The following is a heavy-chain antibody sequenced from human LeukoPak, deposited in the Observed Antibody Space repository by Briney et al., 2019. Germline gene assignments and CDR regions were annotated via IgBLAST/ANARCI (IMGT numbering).Heavy chain of an antibody. CDR1: GYTITVYY. Sequence: ASVKVSCKASGYTITVYYMHWVRQAPGQGLEWMGRINPNSGGTNSAQKFQGRVTMTRDTSTSTVYMELSSLRSEDTAVYYCARDHTVTTYYFDYWGQGTLVTVSS. V-gene: IGHV1-2*06. CDR2: INPNSGGT. D-gene: IGHD4-17*01. J-gene: IGHJ4*02. CDR3: ARDHTVTTYYFDY.